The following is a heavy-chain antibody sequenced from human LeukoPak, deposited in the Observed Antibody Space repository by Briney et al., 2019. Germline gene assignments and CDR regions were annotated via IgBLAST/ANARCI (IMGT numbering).Heavy chain of an antibody. D-gene: IGHD4-17*01. CDR1: GFTFSSYW. J-gene: IGHJ4*02. Sequence: VQPGGSLRLSCAASGFTFSSYWMSWVRQAPGKGLEWVANIKQDGSEKYYVDSVKGRFTISRDNAKNSLYLQMNSLRAEDTAVYYCARDRNDYGDYVHAYWGQGTLVTVSS. V-gene: IGHV3-7*01. CDR3: ARDRNDYGDYVHAY. CDR2: IKQDGSEK.